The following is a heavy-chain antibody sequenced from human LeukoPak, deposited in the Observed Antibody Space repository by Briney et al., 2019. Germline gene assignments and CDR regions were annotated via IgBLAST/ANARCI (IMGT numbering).Heavy chain of an antibody. CDR1: GGSISSYY. V-gene: IGHV4-59*01. CDR2: IYYSGST. D-gene: IGHD3-10*01. CDR3: ARDRGRYYGSGSYSDWFDP. Sequence: SETLSLTCTVSGGSISSYYWSWIRQPPGKGLEWIGYIYYSGSTNYNPSLKSRVTISVDTSKNQFSLKLSSVTAADTAVYYCARDRGRYYGSGSYSDWFDPWGQGNLVTVSS. J-gene: IGHJ5*02.